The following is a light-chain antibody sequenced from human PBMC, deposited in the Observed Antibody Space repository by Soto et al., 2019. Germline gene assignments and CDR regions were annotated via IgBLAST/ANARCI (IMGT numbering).Light chain of an antibody. Sequence: IGMTQSPATLSVSTGERATLSCRASQSVSSNLAWYQQKPGQAPRLLIYGASTRATGIPARFSGSGSGTEFTLTINSLQSEDFAVYYCQQYNIWPITFGQGTRLEIK. CDR3: QQYNIWPIT. CDR1: QSVSSN. CDR2: GAS. J-gene: IGKJ5*01. V-gene: IGKV3-15*01.